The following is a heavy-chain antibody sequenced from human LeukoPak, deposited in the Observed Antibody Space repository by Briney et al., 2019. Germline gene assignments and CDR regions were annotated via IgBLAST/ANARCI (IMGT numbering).Heavy chain of an antibody. D-gene: IGHD4-17*01. CDR2: ISGSGSST. Sequence: GGSLRLSCAASGFTFSSYGMSWVRQAPGKGLEWVSAISGSGSSTYYADSVQGRFTISRDNSKNTLYLQMNSLRAEDTAVYYCAGGDYDGYYYYHMDVWGKGTTVTASS. J-gene: IGHJ6*03. CDR1: GFTFSSYG. CDR3: AGGDYDGYYYYHMDV. V-gene: IGHV3-23*01.